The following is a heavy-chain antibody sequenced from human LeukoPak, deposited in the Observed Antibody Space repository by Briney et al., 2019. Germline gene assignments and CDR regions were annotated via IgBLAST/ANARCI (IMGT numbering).Heavy chain of an antibody. Sequence: PGGSLRLSCAPSRCTFSRYGMHWVRQAPGKGLEWVAVIWYDGSSKHYADSVKGRFTISRDNSKNTLYLQRNSLRAEDTAVYYCARDDRHRASYYSFDYWGQGTLVTVSS. CDR1: RCTFSRYG. CDR3: ARDDRHRASYYSFDY. J-gene: IGHJ4*02. CDR2: IWYDGSSK. D-gene: IGHD1-26*01. V-gene: IGHV3-33*01.